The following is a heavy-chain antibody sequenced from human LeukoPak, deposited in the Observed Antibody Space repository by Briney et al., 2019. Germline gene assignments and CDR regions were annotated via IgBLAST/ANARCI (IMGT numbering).Heavy chain of an antibody. Sequence: SETLSLTCTVSGGSISSYYWSWIRQPAGKGLEWIGRMHTSGSTNYNPSLKSRVTMSVDTSKNQFSLKLSSVTAADTAVYYCARLLGSHINYFDPWGQGTLVTVSS. CDR1: GGSISSYY. V-gene: IGHV4-4*07. CDR3: ARLLGSHINYFDP. J-gene: IGHJ5*02. CDR2: MHTSGST. D-gene: IGHD2-21*01.